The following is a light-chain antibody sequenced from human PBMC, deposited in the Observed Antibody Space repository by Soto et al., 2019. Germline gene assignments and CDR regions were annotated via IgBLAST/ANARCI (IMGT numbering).Light chain of an antibody. J-gene: IGKJ4*01. CDR2: AAS. V-gene: IGKV1-39*01. Sequence: DIQMTQSPSSLSASVGDRVTVTCRASQSISSYLNWYQQKPGKAPKLLIYAASSLQSGVPSRFSSSGSGTDFTLTISSLQPEDSATYYCQQSYNTPLTFGGGTKVDIK. CDR1: QSISSY. CDR3: QQSYNTPLT.